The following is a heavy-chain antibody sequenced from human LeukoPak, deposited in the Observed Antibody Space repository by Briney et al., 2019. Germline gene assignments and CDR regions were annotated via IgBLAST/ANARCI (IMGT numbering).Heavy chain of an antibody. J-gene: IGHJ6*02. CDR1: GYTFTGYY. V-gene: IGHV1-2*02. CDR3: ARGPRVLWFGELSCYGMDV. Sequence: ASVKVSCKASGYTFTGYYMHWVRQAPGQGLEWMGWINPNSGGTNYAQKFQGRVTMTRDTSISTAYMELSRLRSDDTAVYYCARGPRVLWFGELSCYGMDVWGQGTTVTVSS. D-gene: IGHD3-10*01. CDR2: INPNSGGT.